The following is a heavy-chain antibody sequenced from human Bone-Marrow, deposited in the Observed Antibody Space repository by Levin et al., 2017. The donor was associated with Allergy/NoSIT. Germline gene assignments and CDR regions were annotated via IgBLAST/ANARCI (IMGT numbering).Heavy chain of an antibody. Sequence: PSETLSLTCTVSGGSVGSGSYYWNWIRQFPGKELQWIGYINYSGSTIYNPSLNSRVNISFDTSKSQFFLRLSSVTAADTAMYYCASHHCTSATCSVLLFDSWGQGSLVTVSS. D-gene: IGHD2-2*01. V-gene: IGHV4-61*01. CDR2: INYSGST. CDR3: ASHHCTSATCSVLLFDS. CDR1: GGSVGSGSYY. J-gene: IGHJ4*02.